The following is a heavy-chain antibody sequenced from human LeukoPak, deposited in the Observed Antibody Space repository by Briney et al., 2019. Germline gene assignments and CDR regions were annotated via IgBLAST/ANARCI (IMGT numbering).Heavy chain of an antibody. J-gene: IGHJ6*03. CDR3: ARNSNRYMDV. V-gene: IGHV3-7*01. D-gene: IGHD2/OR15-2a*01. Sequence: GGSLRLSCAASGFTFRNYWMRWVRQAPGKGLEWVANIKEDGSEKYYVDSVKGRFTISRDNAKNSLYPQMNSLRAEDTAVYYCARNSNRYMDVWGKGTTVTVSS. CDR1: GFTFRNYW. CDR2: IKEDGSEK.